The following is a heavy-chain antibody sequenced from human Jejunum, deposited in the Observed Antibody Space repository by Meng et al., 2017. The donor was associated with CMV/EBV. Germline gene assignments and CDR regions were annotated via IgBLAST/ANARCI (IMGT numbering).Heavy chain of an antibody. V-gene: IGHV7-4-1*02. Sequence: QVQLVQSGAEVKGPGASGKVSCKASGYTFTISAMNWVRQAPGQGLERMGWINTSAGNPTYAQGFTGRFVFSLDTSVSTAYLQISSLKAEDTAVYYCARDKIAVAGITGDYWGQGTLVTVSS. CDR2: INTSAGNP. J-gene: IGHJ4*02. CDR3: ARDKIAVAGITGDY. D-gene: IGHD6-19*01. CDR1: GYTFTISA.